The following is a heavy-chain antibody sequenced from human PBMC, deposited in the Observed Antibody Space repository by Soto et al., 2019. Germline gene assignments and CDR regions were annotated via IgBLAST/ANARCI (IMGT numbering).Heavy chain of an antibody. J-gene: IGHJ4*02. CDR2: VFSSVSA. Sequence: QLQLQESGPGQVRPSETLSLTCIVSGVSVRSYTWSGVRQPANKGLEWIGRVFSSVSATYNPSLKSRVSISMDTPENRISLKLDSVTAADAGVYFCARDGMTTGDTWGPGTLVTVSS. V-gene: IGHV4-4*07. CDR3: ARDGMTTGDT. D-gene: IGHD2-21*02. CDR1: GVSVRSYT.